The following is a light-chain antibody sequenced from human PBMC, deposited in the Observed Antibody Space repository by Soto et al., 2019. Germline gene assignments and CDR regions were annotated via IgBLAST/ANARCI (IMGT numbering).Light chain of an antibody. V-gene: IGLV2-8*01. CDR3: SSFVGSPVV. Sequence: QSAPTQPPSASGSPGQSVTIPGTGTSSDVGDYNYVSWYQQHPGKVPKLLIYEVSKRPSGVPDRFSGSKSGNTASLTVSGLQAEDEADYYCSSFVGSPVVFGGGTKLTVL. CDR2: EVS. CDR1: SSDVGDYNY. J-gene: IGLJ2*01.